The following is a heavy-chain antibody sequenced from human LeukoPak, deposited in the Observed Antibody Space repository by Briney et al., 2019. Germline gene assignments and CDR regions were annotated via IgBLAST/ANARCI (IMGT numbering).Heavy chain of an antibody. D-gene: IGHD1-26*01. J-gene: IGHJ3*02. CDR1: GGSISSYY. V-gene: IGHV4-59*01. CDR3: ARDRERGGSPWGHPNDAFDI. CDR2: IYYSGST. Sequence: SETLSLTCTVSGGSISSYYWSWIRQPPGKGLEWIGYIYYSGSTNYNPSLKSRVTISVDTSKNQFSLKLSSVTAADTAVYYCARDRERGGSPWGHPNDAFDIWGQGTMVTVSS.